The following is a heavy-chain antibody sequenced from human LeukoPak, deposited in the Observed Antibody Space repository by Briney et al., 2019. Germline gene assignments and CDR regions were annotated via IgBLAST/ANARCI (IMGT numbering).Heavy chain of an antibody. Sequence: GGSLRLSCAASGFTFPDYTMNWVRQAPGKGLEWISNIRTSTTDTYYADSVKGRFTISRDNSKNTLYLQMSSLRAEDTAVYYCAKDEFAWELGSAIDYWGQGTLVTVSS. CDR2: IRTSTTDT. D-gene: IGHD1-26*01. J-gene: IGHJ4*02. CDR3: AKDEFAWELGSAIDY. CDR1: GFTFPDYT. V-gene: IGHV3-48*01.